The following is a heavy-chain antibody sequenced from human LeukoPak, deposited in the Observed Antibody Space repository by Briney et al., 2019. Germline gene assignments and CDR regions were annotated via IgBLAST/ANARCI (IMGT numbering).Heavy chain of an antibody. CDR1: GFSFSSYA. V-gene: IGHV3-64*01. CDR2: VSNNGGNT. D-gene: IGHD2-2*01. J-gene: IGHJ4*02. CDR3: AGQYCSSTSCTFDY. Sequence: GGFLRLSCAASGFSFSSYAMHWVRQAPGKGLEYVSAVSNNGGNTYYANSVKGRFTISRDNSKNTLYLQMGSLRTEDMAVYYCAGQYCSSTSCTFDYWGQGTLVTVSS.